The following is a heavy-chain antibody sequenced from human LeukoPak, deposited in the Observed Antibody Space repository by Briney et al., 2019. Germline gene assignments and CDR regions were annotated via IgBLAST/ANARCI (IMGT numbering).Heavy chain of an antibody. CDR3: TSTVLLWFGELLEFDY. V-gene: IGHV3-49*03. J-gene: IGHJ4*02. Sequence: GGSLRLSCTASGFTFGDYAMSWFRQAPGKGLEWVGFIRSKAYGGTTEYAASVKGRFTISRDDSKSIAYLQMNSLKTEDTAVYYCTSTVLLWFGELLEFDYWGQGTLVTVSS. D-gene: IGHD3-10*01. CDR2: IRSKAYGGTT. CDR1: GFTFGDYA.